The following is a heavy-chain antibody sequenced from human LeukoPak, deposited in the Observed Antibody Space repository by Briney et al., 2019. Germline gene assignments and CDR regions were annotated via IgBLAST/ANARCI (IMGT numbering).Heavy chain of an antibody. Sequence: SETLSLTCAVSGGSMSPYHWGWIRQPPGKGLEWTGYIYYSGSTNYNPSPKSRVTISVNTSKNQYSLRLSSVTAADTASYYCARAVSGRFDYWGQGTLVTVSS. CDR3: ARAVSGRFDY. V-gene: IGHV4-59*08. D-gene: IGHD6-19*01. J-gene: IGHJ4*02. CDR2: IYYSGST. CDR1: GGSMSPYH.